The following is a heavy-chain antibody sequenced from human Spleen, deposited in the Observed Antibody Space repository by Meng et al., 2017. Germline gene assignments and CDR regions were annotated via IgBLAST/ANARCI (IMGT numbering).Heavy chain of an antibody. J-gene: IGHJ4*02. CDR2: INPNTGGT. D-gene: IGHD5-24*01. Sequence: VQLVQSGAEVQKPVASVKVSCNATGYTFTSYYMHWVRQAPGQGLEWMGWINPNTGGTNYAQKFQGRVTMTRDTSISTAYMELSRLRSDDTAVYYCARSDGRFDYWGQGTLVTVSS. V-gene: IGHV1-2*02. CDR3: ARSDGRFDY. CDR1: GYTFTSYY.